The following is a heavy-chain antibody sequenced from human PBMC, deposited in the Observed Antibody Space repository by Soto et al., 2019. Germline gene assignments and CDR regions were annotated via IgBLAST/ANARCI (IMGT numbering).Heavy chain of an antibody. CDR2: IIPMFGKA. D-gene: IGHD6-6*01. J-gene: IGHJ3*01. V-gene: IGHV1-69*13. CDR3: VRRGPHWDSIALRRPDVLDV. CDR1: GGTFINCI. Sequence: SVNVSCKASGGTFINCIFSWVRQAPGQGLEWMGGIIPMFGKANYAQKFQDRVTITADESTSTAYMELNSLRSEDTAVYYCVRRGPHWDSIALRRPDVLDVWGQGTMVTVSS.